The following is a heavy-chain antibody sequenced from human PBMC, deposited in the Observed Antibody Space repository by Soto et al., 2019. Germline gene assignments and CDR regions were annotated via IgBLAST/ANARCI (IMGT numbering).Heavy chain of an antibody. CDR2: IYTSGST. CDR1: GGSISSYY. J-gene: IGHJ4*02. V-gene: IGHV4-4*07. CDR3: ARVGYYDSSGPFDY. Sequence: SETLSLTCTVSGGSISSYYWGWIRQPAGKGLEWIGRIYTSGSTNYNPSLKSRVTMSVDTSKNQFSLKLSSVTAADTAVYYCARVGYYDSSGPFDYWGQGTLVTVSS. D-gene: IGHD3-22*01.